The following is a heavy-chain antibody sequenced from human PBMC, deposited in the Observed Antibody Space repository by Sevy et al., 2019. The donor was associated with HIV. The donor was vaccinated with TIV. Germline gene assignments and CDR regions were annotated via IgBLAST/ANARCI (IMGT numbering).Heavy chain of an antibody. D-gene: IGHD2-21*01. V-gene: IGHV1-2*06. J-gene: IGHJ3*02. Sequence: ASVKVSCKSTGYIFSDYNMHWVRQAPGQGLEWMALINPKSGDTIYAQRFRGRVSMTRDTSMSTAYMELSGLTSDDTAVYYCVRESITELKTLLSFDIWGQGTMVTVSS. CDR1: GYIFSDYN. CDR3: VRESITELKTLLSFDI. CDR2: INPKSGDT.